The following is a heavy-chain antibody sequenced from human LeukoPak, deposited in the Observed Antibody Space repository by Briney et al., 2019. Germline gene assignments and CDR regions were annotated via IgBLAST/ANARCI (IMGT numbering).Heavy chain of an antibody. V-gene: IGHV1-69*01. CDR2: IIPIFGTA. J-gene: IGHJ4*02. CDR3: ARTGNYGSGSYSHY. D-gene: IGHD3-10*01. CDR1: GGTFSSYA. Sequence: SVKVSCKASGGTFSSYAISWVRQAPGQGLEWMGGIIPIFGTANYAQKFQGRVTITADESTSTAYMELSSLRSEDTAVYYCARTGNYGSGSYSHYWGQGTLVTVSS.